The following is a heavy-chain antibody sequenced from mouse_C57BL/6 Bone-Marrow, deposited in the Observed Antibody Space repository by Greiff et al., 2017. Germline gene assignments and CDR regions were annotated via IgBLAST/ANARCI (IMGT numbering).Heavy chain of an antibody. J-gene: IGHJ1*03. D-gene: IGHD1-1*02. V-gene: IGHV1-72*01. CDR1: GYTFTSYW. CDR2: IDPKSGGT. Sequence: VQLQQPGAELVKPGASVKLSCKASGYTFTSYWMHWVKQRPGRGLEWIGRIDPKSGGTKYTEKFKSKATLTVDKPSSTAYMQLSSLTSEDSAVYSCAYGSASYGYFAVWGTGTTVTVSS. CDR3: AYGSASYGYFAV.